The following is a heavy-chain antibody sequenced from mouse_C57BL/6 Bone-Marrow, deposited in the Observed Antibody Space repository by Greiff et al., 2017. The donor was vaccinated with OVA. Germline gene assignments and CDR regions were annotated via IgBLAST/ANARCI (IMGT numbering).Heavy chain of an antibody. Sequence: EVQLQESGAELVQPGASVKLSCTASGFNITDYYMHWVTQRTEQGLEWIGRIDPANGDPKYDPKFKGKATITAYTASNTSYLQLSSLTSDDTAVYYCARALFYAIDNWGQGTAVTVSS. CDR2: IDPANGDP. CDR1: GFNITDYY. V-gene: IGHV14-2*01. CDR3: ARALFYAIDN. J-gene: IGHJ4*01.